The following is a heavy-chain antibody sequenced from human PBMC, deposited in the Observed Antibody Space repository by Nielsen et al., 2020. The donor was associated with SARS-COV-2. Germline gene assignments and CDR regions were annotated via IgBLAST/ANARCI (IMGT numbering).Heavy chain of an antibody. V-gene: IGHV3-30*02. CDR1: GFTFSTYG. CDR3: AKDWTAIVVVPSGGVDY. J-gene: IGHJ4*02. D-gene: IGHD2-15*01. CDR2: IPYDGSNK. Sequence: GGSLRLSCAASGFTFSTYGMHWVRQAPGKGLEWVAAIPYDGSNKYYVDSVKGRFTISRDNSKNTLYLQMSSLREEDTVVYYCAKDWTAIVVVPSGGVDYWGQGTLVTVSS.